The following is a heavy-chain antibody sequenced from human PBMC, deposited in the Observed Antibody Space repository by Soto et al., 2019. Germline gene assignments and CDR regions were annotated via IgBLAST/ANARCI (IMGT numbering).Heavy chain of an antibody. CDR2: INSDGSTT. Sequence: PGGSLRLSCAATGFTFSTYWVHWVRQAPGKGLVWVSRINSDGSTTNYADSVKGRFTISRDNAKNTLYLQMNSLRAEDTAVYYCAKFRWYSSGWGYFDDWGQGTMVTVSS. D-gene: IGHD6-19*01. J-gene: IGHJ4*02. CDR1: GFTFSTYW. CDR3: AKFRWYSSGWGYFDD. V-gene: IGHV3-74*01.